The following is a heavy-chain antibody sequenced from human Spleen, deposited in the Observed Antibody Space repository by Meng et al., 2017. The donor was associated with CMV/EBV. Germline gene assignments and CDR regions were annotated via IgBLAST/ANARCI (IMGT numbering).Heavy chain of an antibody. J-gene: IGHJ4*02. CDR2: IKQDGSEK. CDR3: AGDQLLWFGELSF. CDR1: GFTFSSYW. D-gene: IGHD3-10*01. Sequence: GESLKISCAASGFTFSSYWMSWVRQAPGKGLEWVANIKQDGSEKYYVDSVKGRFTISRDNAKNSLYLQMNSLRAEDTAVYYCAGDQLLWFGELSFWGQGTPVTVSS. V-gene: IGHV3-7*01.